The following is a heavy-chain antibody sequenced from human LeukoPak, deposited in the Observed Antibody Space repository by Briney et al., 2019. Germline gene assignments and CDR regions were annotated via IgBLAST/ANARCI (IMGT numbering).Heavy chain of an antibody. CDR1: GGSISGYY. J-gene: IGHJ4*02. Sequence: PSETLSLTCTVSGGSISGYYWSWIRQPAGKGLEWIGRIYTSGSTNYNPSLKSRVTMSVDTSKNHFSLNLTSVTAADTAVYYCARGAPPQNWGQGALVTVSS. CDR2: IYTSGST. CDR3: ARGAPPQN. V-gene: IGHV4-4*07.